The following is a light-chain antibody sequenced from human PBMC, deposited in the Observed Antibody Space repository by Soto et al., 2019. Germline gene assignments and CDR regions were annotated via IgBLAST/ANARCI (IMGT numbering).Light chain of an antibody. J-gene: IGKJ2*01. V-gene: IGKV3-20*01. CDR1: QSVRTRY. CDR2: GAS. CDR3: HQFGSSPLVFT. Sequence: ESMLTQSPGTLSLSPGERATLSCRASQSVRTRYLAWYQQKPGQAPRLLIYGASIRAAGIPGRFSGSGSGTDFTLTISRLEPEDFAGYYCHQFGSSPLVFTFGQGTKLEI.